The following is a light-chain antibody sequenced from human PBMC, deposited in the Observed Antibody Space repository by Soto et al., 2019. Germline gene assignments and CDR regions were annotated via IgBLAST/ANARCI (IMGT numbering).Light chain of an antibody. Sequence: QSVLTQPPSASGTPGQRVTISCSGSSSNIGSNTVNWYQQLPGTAPKLLIYSNNQRPSGVPDRFSGSKSGTSASLAISGLQSEHEADYYCAAWDDSLNAVVFGGGTKVTVL. J-gene: IGLJ2*01. CDR3: AAWDDSLNAVV. CDR1: SSNIGSNT. CDR2: SNN. V-gene: IGLV1-44*01.